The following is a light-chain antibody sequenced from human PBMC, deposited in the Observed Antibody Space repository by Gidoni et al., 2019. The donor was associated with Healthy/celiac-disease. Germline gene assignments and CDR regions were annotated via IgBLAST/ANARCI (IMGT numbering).Light chain of an antibody. CDR3: QSADSSGTYGDVV. Sequence: SHELTQPPSVSVTPGQTARITCSGDALPKQYAYWYQQKPGQAPVLVIYKDSERPSGIPERFSGSSSGTTVTLTISGVQAEDEADYYCQSADSSGTYGDVVFGGGTKLTVL. CDR2: KDS. CDR1: ALPKQY. V-gene: IGLV3-25*02. J-gene: IGLJ2*01.